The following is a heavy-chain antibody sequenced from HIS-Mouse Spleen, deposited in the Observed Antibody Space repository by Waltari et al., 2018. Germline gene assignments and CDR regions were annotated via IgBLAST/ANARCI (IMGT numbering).Heavy chain of an antibody. Sequence: QVQLVQSGAEVKKPGASVKVSCKASGYPFTCYSMHWVRMAPGQGLEWMGWSNPNSGGTNYAQKFQGRVTMTRDTSISTAYMELSRLRSDDTAVYYCARYNALYRLYYFDYWGQGTLVTVSS. V-gene: IGHV1-2*02. D-gene: IGHD2-2*02. CDR1: GYPFTCYS. CDR2: SNPNSGGT. CDR3: ARYNALYRLYYFDY. J-gene: IGHJ4*02.